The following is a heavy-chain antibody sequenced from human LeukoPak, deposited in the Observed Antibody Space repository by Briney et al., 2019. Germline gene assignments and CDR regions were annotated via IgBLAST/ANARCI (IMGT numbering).Heavy chain of an antibody. CDR1: GFTVSSNY. Sequence: PGGSLRLSCAASGFTVSSNYMSWVRQAPGKGLEWVSVIYSGGSTYYADFVKGRFTISRDNSKNTLYLQMNSLRAEDTAVYYCEQLASIAEYFQHWGQGTLVTVSS. CDR2: IYSGGST. CDR3: EQLASIAEYFQH. V-gene: IGHV3-53*01. J-gene: IGHJ1*01. D-gene: IGHD6-6*01.